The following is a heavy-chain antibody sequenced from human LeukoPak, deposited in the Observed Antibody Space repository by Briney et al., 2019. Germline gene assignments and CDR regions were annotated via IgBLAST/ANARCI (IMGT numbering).Heavy chain of an antibody. D-gene: IGHD2-8*01. CDR3: ARDICSDGVCYYGIDV. CDR1: GFTFSSYS. J-gene: IGHJ6*02. CDR2: IISISSFI. V-gene: IGHV3-21*06. Sequence: GGSLRLSCAASGFTFSSYSMNWVRQAPGKGREWGSSIISISSFIYYTDSVKGRFTISRDNAKNSLYLQMNSLRAEDTAVYYCARDICSDGVCYYGIDVWGQGTTVTVSS.